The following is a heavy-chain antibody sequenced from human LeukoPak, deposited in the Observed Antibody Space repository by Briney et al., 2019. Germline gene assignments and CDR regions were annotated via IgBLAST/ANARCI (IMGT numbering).Heavy chain of an antibody. Sequence: ASVKVSCKASGYTFTGYYMHWVRQAPGQGLEWMGWINPNSGGTNYAQKFQGRVTMTRDTSISTAYMELSRLRPDDTAVYYCASSSSGWYPLDYWGQGTLVTVSS. J-gene: IGHJ4*02. CDR1: GYTFTGYY. D-gene: IGHD6-19*01. CDR3: ASSSSGWYPLDY. CDR2: INPNSGGT. V-gene: IGHV1-2*02.